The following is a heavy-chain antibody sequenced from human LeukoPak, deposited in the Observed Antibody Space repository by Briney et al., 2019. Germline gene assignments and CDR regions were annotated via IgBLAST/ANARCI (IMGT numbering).Heavy chain of an antibody. D-gene: IGHD6-19*01. CDR3: AKDAHWGAVAGKSPFDY. CDR2: IHYDGARS. J-gene: IGHJ4*02. V-gene: IGHV3-30*02. Sequence: PGGSLRLSCAASGFIFSSYAMSWVRQAPGKGLEWVAFIHYDGARSYYADSVKGRFTISRDNSRNTLYLQMNSLRAEDTAVYYCAKDAHWGAVAGKSPFDYWGQGTLVTVSS. CDR1: GFIFSSYA.